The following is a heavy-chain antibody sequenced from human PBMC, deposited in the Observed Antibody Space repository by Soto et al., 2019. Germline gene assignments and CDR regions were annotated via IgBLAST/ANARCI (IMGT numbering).Heavy chain of an antibody. J-gene: IGHJ4*02. CDR1: GFTFDDYA. D-gene: IGHD1-1*01. CDR3: AKDIGGGQTQLIDY. V-gene: IGHV3-9*01. Sequence: PGGSLRLSCAASGFTFDDYAMHWVRQVPGKGLEWVSGISWNSGSLGYADSVKGRFTISRDNAKKSLYLQMNSLRAEDTALYYCAKDIGGGQTQLIDYWGQGTLVTVSS. CDR2: ISWNSGSL.